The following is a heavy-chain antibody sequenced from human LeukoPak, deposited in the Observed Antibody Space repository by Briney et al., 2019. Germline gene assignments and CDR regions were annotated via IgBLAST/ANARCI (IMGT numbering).Heavy chain of an antibody. Sequence: PSETLSLTCSVSGGSMSSYYWSWIRQSPGKGLEWIGYIYHSGSTDYNSPLKSRVTISEDTSKKQFSLKVSSVTAADTAVYYCARGLRGASFDYWGQGTLVTVSS. D-gene: IGHD1-26*01. CDR3: ARGLRGASFDY. CDR1: GGSMSSYY. CDR2: IYHSGST. V-gene: IGHV4-59*01. J-gene: IGHJ4*02.